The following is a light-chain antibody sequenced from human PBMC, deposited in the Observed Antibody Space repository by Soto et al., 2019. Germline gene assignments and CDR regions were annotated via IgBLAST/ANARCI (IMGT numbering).Light chain of an antibody. Sequence: ENVLTQSPGTLSLSPGERATLSCRASQSVRSTHLAWYQQKPGQAPRLLIYGASSRATGIPDRFSGSGSGTDFSLTISRLEPEDFAVYYCQQYGSSPYTFGQGTKLEIK. CDR1: QSVRSTH. V-gene: IGKV3-20*01. CDR2: GAS. CDR3: QQYGSSPYT. J-gene: IGKJ2*01.